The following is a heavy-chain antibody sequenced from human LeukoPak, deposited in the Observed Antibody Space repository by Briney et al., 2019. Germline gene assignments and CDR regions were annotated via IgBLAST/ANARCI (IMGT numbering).Heavy chain of an antibody. D-gene: IGHD6-19*01. CDR3: ARVPVIGVAGRGIYYYYYMDV. CDR2: ISSSSSYI. V-gene: IGHV3-21*01. Sequence: KPGGSLRLSCAASGFTFSSYSMNWVRQAPGKGLEWVLSISSSSSYIYYADSVKGRFTISRDNAKNSLYLQMNSLKAEDTAVYYCARVPVIGVAGRGIYYYYYMDVWGKGTTVTVSS. J-gene: IGHJ6*03. CDR1: GFTFSSYS.